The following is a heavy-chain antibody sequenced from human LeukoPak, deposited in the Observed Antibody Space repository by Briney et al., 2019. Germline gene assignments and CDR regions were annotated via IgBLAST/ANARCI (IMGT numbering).Heavy chain of an antibody. CDR2: ISGSGGST. CDR1: GFTFSSYA. J-gene: IGHJ4*02. D-gene: IGHD3-3*01. CDR3: VKLSYDFWSGSFDY. V-gene: IGHV3-23*01. Sequence: GGSLRLSCAASGFTFSSYALSWVRQAPGKGLEWVSAISGSGGSTYYADSVKGRFTISRDNSKNTLFLQMNSLRAEDTAVYYCVKLSYDFWSGSFDYWGQGTLVTVSS.